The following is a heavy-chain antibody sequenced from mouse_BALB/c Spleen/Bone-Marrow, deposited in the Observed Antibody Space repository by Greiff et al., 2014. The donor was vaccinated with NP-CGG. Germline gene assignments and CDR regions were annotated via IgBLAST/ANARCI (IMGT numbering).Heavy chain of an antibody. CDR3: ARRDGNYVGYFDY. V-gene: IGHV1S29*02. CDR1: GYTFTDYN. CDR2: IYPYNGGT. D-gene: IGHD2-1*01. J-gene: IGHJ2*01. Sequence: VQLQQSGPELVKPGASVKISCKASGYTFTDYNMHWVKQSHGKSLEWIGYIYPYNGGTGYNQKFKNKATLTVDSSSSTAYMELRSLTSEDSAVYSRARRDGNYVGYFDYWGQGTILTVSS.